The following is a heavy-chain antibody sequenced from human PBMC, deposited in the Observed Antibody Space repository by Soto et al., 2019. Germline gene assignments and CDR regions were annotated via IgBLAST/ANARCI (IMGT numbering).Heavy chain of an antibody. V-gene: IGHV3-21*01. D-gene: IGHD6-13*01. Sequence: GGSLRLSCAASGFIFNRFGMHWVRQAPGKGLEWVSSISSSSSYIYYADSVKGRFTISRDNAKNSLYLQMNSLRAEDTAVYYCARRGSSSWYGYWCQGTLVTGSS. CDR2: ISSSSSYI. CDR1: GFIFNRFG. CDR3: ARRGSSSWYGY. J-gene: IGHJ4*02.